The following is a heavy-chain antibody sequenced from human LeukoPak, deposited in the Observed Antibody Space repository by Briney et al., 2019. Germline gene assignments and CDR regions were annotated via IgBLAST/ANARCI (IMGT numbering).Heavy chain of an antibody. Sequence: SQTLSLTCTVSGGSISRYYWSWIRQPAGKGLEWIGRIYTSGSTNYNPSLESRVTMSVDTSKDQFSLKLSSVTAADTAVYYCARDLIVVVPAAIMDYYGMDVWGQGTTVTVSS. V-gene: IGHV4-4*07. CDR2: IYTSGST. D-gene: IGHD2-2*01. J-gene: IGHJ6*02. CDR3: ARDLIVVVPAAIMDYYGMDV. CDR1: GGSISRYY.